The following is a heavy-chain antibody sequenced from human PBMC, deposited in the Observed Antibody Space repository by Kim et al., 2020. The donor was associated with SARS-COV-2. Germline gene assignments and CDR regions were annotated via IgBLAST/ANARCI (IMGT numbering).Heavy chain of an antibody. CDR3: ARAYYYDSSGYSY. D-gene: IGHD3-22*01. J-gene: IGHJ4*02. Sequence: SETLSLTCAVYGGSFSGYYWSWIRQPPGKGLEWIGEINHSGSTNYNPSLKSRVTISVDTSKNQFSLKLSSVTAADTAVYYCARAYYYDSSGYSYWGQGTL. CDR2: INHSGST. CDR1: GGSFSGYY. V-gene: IGHV4-34*01.